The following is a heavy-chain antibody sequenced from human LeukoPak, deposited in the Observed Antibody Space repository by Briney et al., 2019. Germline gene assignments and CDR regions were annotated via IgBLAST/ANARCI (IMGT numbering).Heavy chain of an antibody. CDR1: GYTFTGYY. D-gene: IGHD3-22*01. CDR2: MNPNSGNT. CDR3: AIASDDSSGYYSH. J-gene: IGHJ4*02. Sequence: ASVKVSCKASGYTFTGYYMHWVRQATGQGLEWMGWMNPNSGNTGYARKFQGRVTMTRNTSISTAYMELSSLRSEDTAVYYCAIASDDSSGYYSHWGQGTLVTVSS. V-gene: IGHV1-8*02.